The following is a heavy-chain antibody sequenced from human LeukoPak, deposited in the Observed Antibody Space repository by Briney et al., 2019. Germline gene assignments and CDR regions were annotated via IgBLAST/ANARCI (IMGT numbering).Heavy chain of an antibody. CDR2: INSDGSST. D-gene: IGHD3-22*01. V-gene: IGHV3-74*01. J-gene: IGHJ4*02. CDR3: ARRYYYDSSGYPDY. CDR1: GFTFSSYW. Sequence: GGSLRLSCAASGFTFSSYWMHWVRQAPGKGLVWVSRINSDGSSTSYADSVKGRFTISGDNAKNTLYLQMNSLRVEDTAVYYCARRYYYDSSGYPDYWGQGTLVTVSS.